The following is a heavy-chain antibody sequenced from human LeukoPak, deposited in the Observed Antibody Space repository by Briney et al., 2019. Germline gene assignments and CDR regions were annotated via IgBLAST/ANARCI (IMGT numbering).Heavy chain of an antibody. V-gene: IGHV3-53*01. CDR1: GFTVSTNY. D-gene: IGHD3-10*01. CDR3: ARVGDHFHWYLDL. J-gene: IGHJ2*01. Sequence: PGGSLRLSCAASGFTVSTNYMNWVRQAPGKGMEWVSILYSGSDTYYADSVKGRFTISRDSSKNILSLQMNNLRAEDTAVYYCARVGDHFHWYLDLWGRGTLVTVPS. CDR2: LYSGSDT.